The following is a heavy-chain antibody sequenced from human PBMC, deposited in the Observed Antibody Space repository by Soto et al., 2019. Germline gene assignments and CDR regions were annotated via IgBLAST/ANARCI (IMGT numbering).Heavy chain of an antibody. V-gene: IGHV4-34*02. D-gene: IGHD3-22*01. CDR2: INHGGSS. J-gene: IGHJ4*02. CDR1: GGSFSGYY. CDR3: ARGITTKVVQTDAPDKYYFDS. Sequence: QVQLQQWGAGLLKPSQTLSLTCAVYGGSFSGYYWSWIRQSPGKGLEWIGEINHGGSSNFNPSLRSRLTIAVDTAKDQVSLKLSSVTDADAAVYYCARGITTKVVQTDAPDKYYFDSWGQGTLVTVSS.